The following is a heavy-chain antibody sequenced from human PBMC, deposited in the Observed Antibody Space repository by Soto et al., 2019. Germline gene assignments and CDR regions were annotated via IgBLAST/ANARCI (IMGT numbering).Heavy chain of an antibody. J-gene: IGHJ4*02. Sequence: QITLKESGPTLAKPTQTLTLTCPFSGFSLTTSGVGVGWIRQPPGKALEWLALIYWDDDKRYSPSLKSRLTITKVTPKNQVVITMTNMDPVDTATYYCAPRMGSGTIHRFDYWGQGTLVTVSS. D-gene: IGHD2-2*01. CDR1: GFSLTTSGVG. V-gene: IGHV2-5*02. CDR3: APRMGSGTIHRFDY. CDR2: IYWDDDK.